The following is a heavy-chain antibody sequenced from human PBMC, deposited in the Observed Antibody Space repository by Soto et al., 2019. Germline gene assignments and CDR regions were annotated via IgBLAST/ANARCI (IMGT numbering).Heavy chain of an antibody. V-gene: IGHV1-69*02. J-gene: IGHJ4*02. Sequence: SVKVSCKASGGTFSSYTISWVRQAPGQGLEWMGRIIPILGIANYAQKFQGRVTITADKSTSTAYMELSSLRSEDTAVYYCARADRGIAVADVGPDYWGQGTLVTVS. CDR1: GGTFSSYT. CDR3: ARADRGIAVADVGPDY. CDR2: IIPILGIA. D-gene: IGHD6-19*01.